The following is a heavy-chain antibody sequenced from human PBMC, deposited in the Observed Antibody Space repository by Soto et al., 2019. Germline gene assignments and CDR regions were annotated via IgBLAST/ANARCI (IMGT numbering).Heavy chain of an antibody. CDR2: IYYSGST. V-gene: IGHV4-59*01. CDR1: GASISSYY. Sequence: NPSETLSLTCTVSGASISSYYWSWIRQPPGKGLEWIGYIYYSGSTNYNPSLKSRVTISLDTSKNQFSLKLSSVTAADTAVDYCARSRGGYFDYWGQGTLVPVSS. CDR3: ARSRGGYFDY. D-gene: IGHD3-22*01. J-gene: IGHJ4*02.